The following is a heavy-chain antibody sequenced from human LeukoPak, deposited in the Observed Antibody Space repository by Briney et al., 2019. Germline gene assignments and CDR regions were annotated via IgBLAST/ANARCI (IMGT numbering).Heavy chain of an antibody. CDR3: ARGNLDTAMVPPTYYFDY. CDR2: INHSGST. V-gene: IGHV4-34*01. J-gene: IGHJ4*02. CDR1: GGSFSGYY. Sequence: SETLSLTCAVYGGSFSGYYWSWIRQPPGKRLEWIGEINHSGSTNYNPSLKSRVTISVDTSKNQFSLKLSSVTAADTAVYYCARGNLDTAMVPPTYYFDYWGQGTLVTVSS. D-gene: IGHD5-18*01.